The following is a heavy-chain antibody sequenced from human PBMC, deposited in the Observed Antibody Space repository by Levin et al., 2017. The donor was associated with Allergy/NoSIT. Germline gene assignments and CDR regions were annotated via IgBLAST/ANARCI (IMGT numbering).Heavy chain of an antibody. D-gene: IGHD1-20*01. J-gene: IGHJ4*02. CDR3: ARSLTGTGPLDY. CDR1: GYSFPSNW. V-gene: IGHV5-51*01. CDR2: IYPGDSDS. Sequence: GESLKISCKGSGYSFPSNWIAWVRQMPGKGLEWMGIIYPGDSDSRYSPSFQGQVTISADKSIYTAYLQWSSLKASDTAMYYCARSLTGTGPLDYWGQGTLVTVSS.